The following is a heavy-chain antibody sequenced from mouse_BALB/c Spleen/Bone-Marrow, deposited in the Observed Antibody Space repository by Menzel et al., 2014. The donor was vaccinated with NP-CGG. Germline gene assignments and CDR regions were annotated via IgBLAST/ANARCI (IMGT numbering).Heavy chain of an antibody. V-gene: IGHV1-9*01. CDR1: GYTFSTYW. J-gene: IGHJ3*01. Sequence: VQLQQSGAELMKPGASVKISCKATGYTFSTYWIEWVKQRPGHGLEWIGEILPGSGTTNYNEKFKGKATFTADTSSNTAYMQLSSRTSEDAAVYYCARLMTTGGFAYWGQGTQVTVSA. D-gene: IGHD2-4*01. CDR2: ILPGSGTT. CDR3: ARLMTTGGFAY.